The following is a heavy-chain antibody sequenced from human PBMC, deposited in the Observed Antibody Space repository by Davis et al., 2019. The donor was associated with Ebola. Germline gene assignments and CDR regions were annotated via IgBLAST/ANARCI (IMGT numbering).Heavy chain of an antibody. CDR2: VIQSGST. J-gene: IGHJ6*03. CDR3: ARRCTVPATYIPTYYDYYMDV. V-gene: IGHV4-34*12. Sequence: SETLSLTCAVYGKSLSAYYWNWIRQPPGTGLEWIGEVIQSGSTDYNPSFNSRVTISVDTSKNQFSLKLTPVTAADTAIYYCARRCTVPATYIPTYYDYYMDVWGNGTTVTVSS. CDR1: GKSLSAYY. D-gene: IGHD6-19*01.